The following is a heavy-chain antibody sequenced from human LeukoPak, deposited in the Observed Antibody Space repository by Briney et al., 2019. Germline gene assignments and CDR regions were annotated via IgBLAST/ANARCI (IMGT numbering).Heavy chain of an antibody. Sequence: PGGSLRLSCAASGFTFSSNYMNWVRQAPGKGLEWVSSISGSTTHRYYADSVKGRFTISRDNADNSLYLQMSSLRAGDTAVYYCARASGFAGEFDSWGQGTLVTVSS. CDR1: GFTFSSNY. CDR2: ISGSTTHR. V-gene: IGHV3-21*06. D-gene: IGHD1-14*01. J-gene: IGHJ4*02. CDR3: ARASGFAGEFDS.